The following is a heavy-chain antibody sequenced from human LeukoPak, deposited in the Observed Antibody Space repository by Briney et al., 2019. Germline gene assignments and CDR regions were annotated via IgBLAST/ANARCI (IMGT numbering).Heavy chain of an antibody. CDR3: AKDQGYSSAWYSRDGFDM. V-gene: IGHV3-23*01. D-gene: IGHD6-19*01. J-gene: IGHJ3*02. CDR2: ISGGGGSI. Sequence: PGGSLRLSCSASGFTFSSYAMSWVRQAPGKGLEWVSAISGGGGSIYYADFAKGRFTISRDNSKSTLYLQMNSLRAEDTAVYYCAKDQGYSSAWYSRDGFDMWGQGTMVTVSS. CDR1: GFTFSSYA.